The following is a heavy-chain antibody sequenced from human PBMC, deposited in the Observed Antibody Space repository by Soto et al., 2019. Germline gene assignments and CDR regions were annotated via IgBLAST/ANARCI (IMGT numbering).Heavy chain of an antibody. J-gene: IGHJ4*02. V-gene: IGHV4-4*02. CDR3: ASGGDYTWHS. CDR1: GGSVSGDSW. D-gene: IGHD4-17*01. Sequence: QVQLQESGPGLVKPSGTLSLTCAVSGGSVSGDSWWSWVRQSPGKGLEWIGEIFRSGTTFYNPSLKSRITISIDKSKNPCSLKLTSGTAAATAVYYCASGGDYTWHSWGQGTLVTVSS. CDR2: IFRSGTT.